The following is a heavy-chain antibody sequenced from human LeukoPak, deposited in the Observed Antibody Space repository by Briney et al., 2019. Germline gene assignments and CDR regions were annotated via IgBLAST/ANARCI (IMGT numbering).Heavy chain of an antibody. CDR1: RFTFSSHW. CDR3: ARDCSGGSCYDAPDY. Sequence: PGGSLRLSCAVSRFTFSSHWMHWVRQAPGKGLVWVSRINSDGSSTRYADSVKGRFTISRDNAKNTLYLQMNSLRAEDTAMYYCARDCSGGSCYDAPDYWGQGTLVTVSS. D-gene: IGHD2-15*01. V-gene: IGHV3-74*01. CDR2: INSDGSST. J-gene: IGHJ4*02.